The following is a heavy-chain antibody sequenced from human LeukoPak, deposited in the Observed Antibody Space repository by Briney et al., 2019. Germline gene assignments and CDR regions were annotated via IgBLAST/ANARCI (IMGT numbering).Heavy chain of an antibody. CDR2: ISSSSSYI. J-gene: IGHJ4*02. D-gene: IGHD1-26*01. CDR1: GFTFSSYW. Sequence: NTGGSLRLSCAASGFTFSSYWMHWVRQAPGKGLEWVSSISSSSSYIYYADSVKGRFTISRDNAKNSLYLQMNSLRAEDTAVYYCASRIVGTPDYFDYWGQGTLVTVSS. CDR3: ASRIVGTPDYFDY. V-gene: IGHV3-21*01.